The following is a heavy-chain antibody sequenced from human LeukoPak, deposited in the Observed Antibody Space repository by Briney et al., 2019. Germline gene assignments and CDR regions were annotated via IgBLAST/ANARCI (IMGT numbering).Heavy chain of an antibody. CDR1: GFTFSGYA. V-gene: IGHV3-23*01. CDR2: ISGSGGST. D-gene: IGHD6-13*01. J-gene: IGHJ5*02. CDR3: AKGIAAAGTGGVWFDP. Sequence: GASLRLSCAASGFTFSGYAMSWVRQAPGKGLEWVSAISGSGGSTYYADSVKGRFTISRDNSKNTLYLQMNSLRAEDTAVYYCAKGIAAAGTGGVWFDPWGQGTLVTVSS.